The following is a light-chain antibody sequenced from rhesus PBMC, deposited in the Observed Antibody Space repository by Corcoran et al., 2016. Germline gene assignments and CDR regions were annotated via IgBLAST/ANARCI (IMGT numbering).Light chain of an antibody. CDR1: QCISNW. J-gene: IGKJ4*01. CDR3: QQHDNSPLT. V-gene: IGKV1-69*01. Sequence: DIQMTQSPSSLSASVGDRVTITCRASQCISNWLAWYQQKPGKAPKLLIYRASNLETVVPSRFRGIGSVTDFNITISSLQPEDIATYYCQQHDNSPLTFGGGTKVEIK. CDR2: RAS.